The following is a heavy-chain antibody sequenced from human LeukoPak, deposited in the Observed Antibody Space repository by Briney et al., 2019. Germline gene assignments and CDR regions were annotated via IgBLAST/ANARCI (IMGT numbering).Heavy chain of an antibody. D-gene: IGHD1-1*01. CDR1: GGSISSSSYY. V-gene: IGHV4-39*02. Sequence: PSETLSFTCTVSGGSISSSSYYWGWIRQPPGKGLEWIGSIYYSGSTYYNPSLKSRVTISVDTSKNQFSLKLSSVTAADTAVYYCARDQLELFPQSDWGQGTLVTVSS. CDR3: ARDQLELFPQSD. CDR2: IYYSGST. J-gene: IGHJ4*02.